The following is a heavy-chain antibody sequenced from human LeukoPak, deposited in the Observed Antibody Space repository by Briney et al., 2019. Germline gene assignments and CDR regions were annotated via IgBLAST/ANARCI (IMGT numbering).Heavy chain of an antibody. V-gene: IGHV3-33*01. CDR3: ARDSGFPTVTSYYYYYYGMDV. Sequence: GRSLRLSCAASGFTFSSYGMHWVRQAPGKWLEWVAVIWYDGSNKYYADSVKGRFTISRDNSKNTLYLQMNSLRAEDTAVYYCARDSGFPTVTSYYYYYYGMDVWGQGTTVTVSS. J-gene: IGHJ6*02. CDR2: IWYDGSNK. CDR1: GFTFSSYG. D-gene: IGHD4-17*01.